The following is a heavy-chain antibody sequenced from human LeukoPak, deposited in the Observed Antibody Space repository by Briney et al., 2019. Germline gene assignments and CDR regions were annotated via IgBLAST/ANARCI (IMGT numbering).Heavy chain of an antibody. D-gene: IGHD3-22*01. CDR1: GGSISSSSYY. CDR3: ARGTHYYDSSGYYND. J-gene: IGHJ4*02. Sequence: SETLSLTCTVSGGSISSSSYYWGWIRQPPGKGLEWIGSIYYSGSTYYNPSLKSRVTISVDTSKNQFSLKLSSVTAADTAVYYCARGTHYYDSSGYYNDWGQGTLVTVSS. CDR2: IYYSGST. V-gene: IGHV4-39*07.